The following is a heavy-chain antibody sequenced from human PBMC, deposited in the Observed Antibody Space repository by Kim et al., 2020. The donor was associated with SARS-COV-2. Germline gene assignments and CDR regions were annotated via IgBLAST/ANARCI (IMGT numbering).Heavy chain of an antibody. J-gene: IGHJ4*02. CDR3: ARGRNAGSVDLGPPFDY. CDR2: ISYDGSNK. CDR1: GFTFSSYG. D-gene: IGHD3-10*01. V-gene: IGHV3-33*05. Sequence: GGSLRLSCAASGFTFSSYGMHWVRQAPGKGLEWVAVISYDGSNKYYADSVKGRFTISRDNSKNTLYLQMNSLRAEDTAVYYCARGRNAGSVDLGPPFDYWGQGTLVTVSS.